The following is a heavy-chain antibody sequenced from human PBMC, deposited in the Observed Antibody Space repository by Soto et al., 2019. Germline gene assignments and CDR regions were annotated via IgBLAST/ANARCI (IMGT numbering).Heavy chain of an antibody. CDR3: EKGSGSYEVYYGLDV. J-gene: IGHJ6*02. Sequence: EVQLLESGGGLVQPGGSLRLSCAASAFTFNTYAMNWVRQAPGKGLEWVSAISSGGSSTYYADSVKGRFTISRDNSKNTLYLQMSRLRAEDTAVYYCEKGSGSYEVYYGLDVWGPGTTVTVSS. D-gene: IGHD1-26*01. V-gene: IGHV3-23*01. CDR1: AFTFNTYA. CDR2: ISSGGSST.